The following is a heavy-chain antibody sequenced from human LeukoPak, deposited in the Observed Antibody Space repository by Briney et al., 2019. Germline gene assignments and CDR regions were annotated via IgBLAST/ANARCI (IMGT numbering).Heavy chain of an antibody. V-gene: IGHV3-73*01. CDR3: TRHEEHDYGDYAWFDP. J-gene: IGHJ5*02. CDR1: GFTFSGSA. CDR2: IRSKAKSYAT. D-gene: IGHD4-17*01. Sequence: GGSLRLSCAASGFTFSGSAMHWVRQASGKWLEWVGRIRSKAKSYATAYAASVKGRFTISRDDSKNAAYLQMNSLKTEDTAVYYCTRHEEHDYGDYAWFDPWGQGTLVTVSS.